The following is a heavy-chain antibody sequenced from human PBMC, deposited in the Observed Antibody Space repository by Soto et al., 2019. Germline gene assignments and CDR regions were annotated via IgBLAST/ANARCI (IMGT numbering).Heavy chain of an antibody. CDR1: GFSLSNARMG. J-gene: IGHJ4*02. V-gene: IGHV2-26*01. CDR3: ARIGYISSWDVRENYLDY. Sequence: SGPTLVNPTETLTLTCTVSGFSLSNARMGVSWIHQPPGKALEWLAHIFSNDEKSYSTSLKSRLTISKDTSKSQVVLTMTNMDPVVTASYYCARIGYISSWDVRENYLDYWGQGTLVTVSS. CDR2: IFSNDEK. D-gene: IGHD6-13*01.